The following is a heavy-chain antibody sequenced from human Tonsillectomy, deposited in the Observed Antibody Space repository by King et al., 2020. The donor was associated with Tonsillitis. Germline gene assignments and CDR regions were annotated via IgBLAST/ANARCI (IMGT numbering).Heavy chain of an antibody. Sequence: QLQESGPGLVKPSETLSLTCTVSGGSISSYYWSWIRQPPGKGLEWIGYIYYSGSTNYNPSLKSRVTISVDTSKNQFSLKLSSVTAADPAVYYCARIPASKYYYDSSGYFFDYWGQGTLVTVSS. J-gene: IGHJ4*02. V-gene: IGHV4-59*08. CDR3: ARIPASKYYYDSSGYFFDY. CDR2: IYYSGST. D-gene: IGHD3-22*01. CDR1: GGSISSYY.